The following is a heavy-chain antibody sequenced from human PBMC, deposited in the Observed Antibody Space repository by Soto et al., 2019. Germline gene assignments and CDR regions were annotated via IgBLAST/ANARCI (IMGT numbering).Heavy chain of an antibody. D-gene: IGHD3-3*01. CDR1: GGSISSSSYY. V-gene: IGHV4-39*01. CDR2: IYYSGST. Sequence: SETLSLTCTVSGGSISSSSYYWGWIRQPPGKGLEWIGSIYYSGSTYYNPSLKSRVTISVDTSKNQFSLKLSSVTAADTAVYYCARPNDWSGYFDWFDPWGQGTLVT. CDR3: ARPNDWSGYFDWFDP. J-gene: IGHJ5*02.